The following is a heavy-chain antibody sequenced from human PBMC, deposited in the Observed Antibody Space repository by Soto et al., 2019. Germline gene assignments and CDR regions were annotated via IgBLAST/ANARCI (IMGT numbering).Heavy chain of an antibody. CDR1: GGSISSYY. Sequence: SDTLSLTCTVSGGSISSYYWSWIRQPPGKGLEWIGYIYYSGSTNYNPSLKGRVTISVDTSKTQFSLKLGSLTVADTAVYYCTRVLFYSPTWFDPWGQGTL. V-gene: IGHV4-59*07. D-gene: IGHD2-8*01. CDR3: TRVLFYSPTWFDP. CDR2: IYYSGST. J-gene: IGHJ5*02.